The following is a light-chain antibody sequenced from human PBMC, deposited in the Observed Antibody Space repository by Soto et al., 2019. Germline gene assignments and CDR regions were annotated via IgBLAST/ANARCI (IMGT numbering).Light chain of an antibody. CDR3: QSFDITLIGWV. CDR2: TNF. CDR1: GSNIGAGSY. Sequence: QLVLTQPPSVSGAPGQRVTISCTGSGSNIGAGSYVHWYQQVPGTAPKLLIYTNFNRPSGVPDRFSGSQSGTSASLAITGLQAEDEADYYCQSFDITLIGWVFGGGTKLTVL. V-gene: IGLV1-40*01. J-gene: IGLJ3*02.